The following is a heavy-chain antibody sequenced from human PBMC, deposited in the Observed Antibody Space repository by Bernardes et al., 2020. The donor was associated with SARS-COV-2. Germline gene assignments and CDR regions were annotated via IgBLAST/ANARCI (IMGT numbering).Heavy chain of an antibody. CDR2: INPNSGGT. D-gene: IGHD6-13*01. Sequence: ASVKVSCKASGHTFTGYYMHWVRQAPGQGLEWMGWINPNSGGTNYAQKFQDRVTMTGDTSISTAYMELRRLRSDDTAVYFCAGIGIAAFDIWGQGTMLTVSS. J-gene: IGHJ3*02. CDR1: GHTFTGYY. CDR3: AGIGIAAFDI. V-gene: IGHV1-2*02.